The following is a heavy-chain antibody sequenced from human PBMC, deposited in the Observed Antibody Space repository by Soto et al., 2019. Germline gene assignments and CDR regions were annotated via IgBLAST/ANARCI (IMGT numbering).Heavy chain of an antibody. CDR2: ISYDGSNK. D-gene: IGHD2-2*01. V-gene: IGHV3-30-3*01. J-gene: IGHJ4*02. CDR1: GFTFSSYA. CDR3: AREIVVARGASYFDY. Sequence: GGSLRLSCAASGFTFSSYAMHWVRQAPGKGLEWVAVISYDGSNKYYADSVKGRFTISRDNSKNTLYLQMNSLRAEDTAVYYCAREIVVARGASYFDYWGPGTLVTVSS.